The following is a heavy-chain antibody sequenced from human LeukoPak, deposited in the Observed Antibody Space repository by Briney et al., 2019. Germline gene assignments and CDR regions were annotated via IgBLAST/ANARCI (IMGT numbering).Heavy chain of an antibody. CDR2: IIPIFGTA. J-gene: IGHJ6*02. V-gene: IGHV1-69*13. CDR3: ARDRRNTAMVSPYIQYDSSGYYSLVYYYYGMDV. CDR1: GYTFTNYD. D-gene: IGHD3-22*01. Sequence: SVKVSCKASGYTFTNYDINWVRQAPGQGLEWMGGIIPIFGTANYAQKFQGRVTITADESTSTAYMELSSLRSEDTAVYYCARDRRNTAMVSPYIQYDSSGYYSLVYYYYGMDVWGQGTTVTVSS.